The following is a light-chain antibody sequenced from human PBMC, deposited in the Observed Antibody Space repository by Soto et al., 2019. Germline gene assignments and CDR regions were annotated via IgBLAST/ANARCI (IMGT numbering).Light chain of an antibody. V-gene: IGLV1-47*01. CDR3: GAWDDSLSGWV. Sequence: QSVLTQPPSASETPGQRVTISCSGSSSNIGSNHVYWYQHLPGTAPKLLIYRNYLRPSGVPDRFSASKSVTSASLAISGLRSDDEADYYCGAWDDSLSGWVFGGGTKVTVL. J-gene: IGLJ3*02. CDR1: SSNIGSNH. CDR2: RNY.